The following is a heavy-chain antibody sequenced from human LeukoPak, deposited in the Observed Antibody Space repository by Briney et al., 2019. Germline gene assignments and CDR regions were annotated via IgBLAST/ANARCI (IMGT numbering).Heavy chain of an antibody. CDR3: ISDSEGRSGGDD. J-gene: IGHJ4*01. CDR1: GFRFSAFW. Sequence: GGSLRLSCAASGFRFSAFWMHWVRQIPGKGLVWVSRISPDGSTTTYADSVTGRFTISRDNVKNTMYLQMNSLRAEDAAVYYCISDSEGRSGGDDWGQGTQVTVSS. CDR2: ISPDGSTT. V-gene: IGHV3-74*03. D-gene: IGHD1-26*01.